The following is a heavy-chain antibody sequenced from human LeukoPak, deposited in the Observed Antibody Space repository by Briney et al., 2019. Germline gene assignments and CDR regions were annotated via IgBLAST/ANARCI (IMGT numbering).Heavy chain of an antibody. CDR2: VSLSGLT. J-gene: IGHJ4*02. CDR3: SRENGAFSPFGY. CDR1: GGSITSTNW. V-gene: IGHV4-4*02. Sequence: PSETLSLTCGVSGGSITSTNWWSWVRQPPGQGLEWIGEVSLSGLTNYNPSLSSRVIMALDTSKDHLSLHLTSVTAADTAVYYCSRENGAFSPFGYWGQGYLVTVLS. D-gene: IGHD2-8*01.